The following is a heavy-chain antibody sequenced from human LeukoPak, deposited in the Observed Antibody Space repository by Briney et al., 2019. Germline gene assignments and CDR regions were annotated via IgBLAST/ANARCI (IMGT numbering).Heavy chain of an antibody. Sequence: PSETLSLTCTVSGGSIGSYYWTWIRQPPGKGLEWIGYIYYSGSTNYNPSLKSRVTISVDTSKNQFSLKLSSVTAADTAVYYCARMSHYDFWSGYYRFDPWGQGTLVTVSS. CDR1: GGSIGSYY. CDR3: ARMSHYDFWSGYYRFDP. J-gene: IGHJ5*02. V-gene: IGHV4-59*01. D-gene: IGHD3-3*01. CDR2: IYYSGST.